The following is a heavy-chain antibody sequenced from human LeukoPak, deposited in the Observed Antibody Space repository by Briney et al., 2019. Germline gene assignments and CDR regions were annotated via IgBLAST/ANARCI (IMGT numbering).Heavy chain of an antibody. V-gene: IGHV1-2*02. CDR2: INPNSGGT. Sequence: ASVKVSCKASGYTFTGYYMHWVRQAPGQGLEWMGWINPNSGGTNYAQKFQGRVTMTRDTSISTAYMELSRLRSDDTAVYYCARTNWVSYYFDYWGQGTLVTVSS. CDR3: ARTNWVSYYFDY. D-gene: IGHD1-1*01. J-gene: IGHJ4*02. CDR1: GYTFTGYY.